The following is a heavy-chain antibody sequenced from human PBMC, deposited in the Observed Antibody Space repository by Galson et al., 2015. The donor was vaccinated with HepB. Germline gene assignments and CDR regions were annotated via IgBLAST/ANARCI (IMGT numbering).Heavy chain of an antibody. CDR3: ARQQHPPRFQAEAAWFDP. D-gene: IGHD3-3*01. CDR2: IYPGDSDT. Sequence: QSGAEVKKPGESLKISCKGSGYSFTSYWIGWVRQMPGKGLEWMGIIYPGDSDTRYSPSFQGQVTISADKSISTAYLQWSSLKASDTAMYYCARQQHPPRFQAEAAWFDPWGQGTLVTVSS. V-gene: IGHV5-51*01. CDR1: GYSFTSYW. J-gene: IGHJ5*02.